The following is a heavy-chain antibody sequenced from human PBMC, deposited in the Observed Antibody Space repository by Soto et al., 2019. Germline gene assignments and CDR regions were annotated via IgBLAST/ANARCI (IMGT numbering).Heavy chain of an antibody. Sequence: SETLSLTCAVSGDSISDRNWWSWVRQSPGKGLEWIGEISHSGTTNYTPSLKGRVTTSLDKSKRQFSLKVTSMTAADTAVYYCARRDDCSNGVCFMNYFDSWGQG. J-gene: IGHJ4*02. CDR1: GDSISDRNW. V-gene: IGHV4-4*02. CDR3: ARRDDCSNGVCFMNYFDS. CDR2: ISHSGTT. D-gene: IGHD2-8*01.